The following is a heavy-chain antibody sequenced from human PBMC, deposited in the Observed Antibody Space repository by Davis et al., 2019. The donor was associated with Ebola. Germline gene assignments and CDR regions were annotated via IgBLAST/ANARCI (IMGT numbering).Heavy chain of an antibody. Sequence: GESLKISCAASGFTFYNYGMHWVRQAPGKGLEWVAVISSHGQVTYYADSVKGRFTISRDNSKNSLYVQMNSLRTEDTAVYYCAREGRYCSDPNNCPPALAFDFWGQGTLVTVSS. V-gene: IGHV3-30*03. CDR1: GFTFYNYG. J-gene: IGHJ4*02. CDR2: ISSHGQVT. D-gene: IGHD6-19*01. CDR3: AREGRYCSDPNNCPPALAFDF.